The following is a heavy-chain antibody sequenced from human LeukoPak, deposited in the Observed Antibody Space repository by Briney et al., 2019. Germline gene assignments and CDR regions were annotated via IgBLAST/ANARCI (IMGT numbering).Heavy chain of an antibody. J-gene: IGHJ4*02. V-gene: IGHV4-39*07. CDR1: GGSTSSSSYY. CDR3: ARSRGWLQFGSIDY. D-gene: IGHD5-24*01. Sequence: NASETLSLTCTVSGGSTSSSSYYWGWIRQPPGKGLEWIGEINHSGSTNYNPSLKSRVTISVDTSKNQFSLKLSSVTAADTAVYYCARSRGWLQFGSIDYWGQGTLVTVSS. CDR2: INHSGST.